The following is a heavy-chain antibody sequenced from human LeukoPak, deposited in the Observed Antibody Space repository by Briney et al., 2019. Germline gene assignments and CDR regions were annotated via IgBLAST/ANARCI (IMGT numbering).Heavy chain of an antibody. D-gene: IGHD6-13*01. V-gene: IGHV4-34*01. J-gene: IGHJ4*02. CDR2: ISHSGST. CDR3: ARQSMAAARPEGFDY. Sequence: SETLSLTCAVYGGSFSGYYWSWIRQPPGKGLEWIGEISHSGSTNYNPSLKSRVTISVDTSKNQFSLKLSSVTAADTAVYYCARQSMAAARPEGFDYWGQGTLVTVSS. CDR1: GGSFSGYY.